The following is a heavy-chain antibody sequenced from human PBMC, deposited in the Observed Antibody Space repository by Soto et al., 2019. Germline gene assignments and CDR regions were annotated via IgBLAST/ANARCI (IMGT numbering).Heavy chain of an antibody. Sequence: SETLSLTCTVSGVSISSSIYYWCWIRQPPGKGLEWIGYIYYSGSTYYNPSLKSRVTISVDTSKNQFSLKLSSVTAADTAVYYCAREGQYSYGEKEYYFDYWGQGTLVTVSS. CDR1: GVSISSSIYY. CDR2: IYYSGST. J-gene: IGHJ4*02. D-gene: IGHD5-18*01. CDR3: AREGQYSYGEKEYYFDY. V-gene: IGHV4-39*07.